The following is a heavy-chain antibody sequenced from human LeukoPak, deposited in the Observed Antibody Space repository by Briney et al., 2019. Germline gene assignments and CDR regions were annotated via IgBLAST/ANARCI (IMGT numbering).Heavy chain of an antibody. CDR1: GFTFSDYY. J-gene: IGHJ4*02. V-gene: IGHV3-11*01. CDR3: ARDNRGSIAAAGTYYFDY. Sequence: GGSLRLSCAASGFTFSDYYMSWIRQAPGKGLEWVSYISSSGSTIYNADSVKGRFTISRDNAKNSLYLQMNSLRAEDTAVYYCARDNRGSIAAAGTYYFDYWGQGTLVTVSS. D-gene: IGHD6-13*01. CDR2: ISSSGSTI.